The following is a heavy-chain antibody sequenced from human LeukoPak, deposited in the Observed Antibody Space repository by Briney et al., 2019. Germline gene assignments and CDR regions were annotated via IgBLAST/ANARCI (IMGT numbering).Heavy chain of an antibody. Sequence: ASVKVSCKASGYTFTGYYMHWVRQAPGQGLEWMGWINPNSGGTNYALKFQGRVTMTRDTSISTAYMELSRLRSDETAVYYCARVQRSYCGGDCVNFDYWGQGTLVTVSS. V-gene: IGHV1-2*02. J-gene: IGHJ4*02. CDR1: GYTFTGYY. D-gene: IGHD2-21*02. CDR3: ARVQRSYCGGDCVNFDY. CDR2: INPNSGGT.